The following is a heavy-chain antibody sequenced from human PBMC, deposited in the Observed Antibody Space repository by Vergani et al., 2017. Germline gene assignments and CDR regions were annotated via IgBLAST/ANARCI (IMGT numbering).Heavy chain of an antibody. J-gene: IGHJ4*02. CDR3: ARVEIAVAGTFDY. Sequence: QVQLQESGPGLVKPSETLSLTCAVSGYSISSGDYWGWIRQPPGKGLEWIGSIYHSGSTYYNPSLKSRVTISVDTSKNQFSLKLSSVTAADTAVYYCARVEIAVAGTFDYWGQGTLVTVSS. D-gene: IGHD6-19*01. CDR2: IYHSGST. CDR1: GYSISSGDY. V-gene: IGHV4-38-2*01.